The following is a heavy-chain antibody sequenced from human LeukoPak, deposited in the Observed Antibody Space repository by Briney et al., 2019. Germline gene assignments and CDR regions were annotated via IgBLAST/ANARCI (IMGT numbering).Heavy chain of an antibody. D-gene: IGHD3-22*01. CDR2: IYYSGST. Sequence: SETLSLTCTVPGGSISSYYWSWIRQPPGKGLEWTGYIYYSGSTNYNPSLKSRVTISVDTSKNQFSLKLSSVTAADTAVYYCARRGYYDSSGYSYYYYYGMDVWGQGTTVTVSS. J-gene: IGHJ6*02. CDR1: GGSISSYY. CDR3: ARRGYYDSSGYSYYYYYGMDV. V-gene: IGHV4-59*08.